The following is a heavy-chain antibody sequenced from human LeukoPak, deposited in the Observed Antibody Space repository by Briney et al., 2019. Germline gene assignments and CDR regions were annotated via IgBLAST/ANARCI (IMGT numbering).Heavy chain of an antibody. Sequence: GASVKVSCKASGYTFTSYYMHWVRQAPGQGLEWRGIINPSGGSTSYAQKFQGRVTMTRDTSTSTVYMELSSLRAEDTAVYYCARVRGFGELLLWYLDLWGRGTLVTVSS. CDR3: ARVRGFGELLLWYLDL. CDR1: GYTFTSYY. D-gene: IGHD3-10*01. V-gene: IGHV1-46*01. CDR2: INPSGGST. J-gene: IGHJ2*01.